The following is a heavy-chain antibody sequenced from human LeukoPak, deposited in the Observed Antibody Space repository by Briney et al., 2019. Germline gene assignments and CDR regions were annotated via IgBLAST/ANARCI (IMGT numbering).Heavy chain of an antibody. CDR2: ITPDGSGD. Sequence: GGSLRLSCVASGFTFSNHWMSWVRQAPGKGLEWVASITPDGSGDYYMDSVRGRFTISRDNAENSLYLQMNSLGAEDTAVYYCARLMGTVTTYDYWGQGTLVTVSS. D-gene: IGHD1-7*01. V-gene: IGHV3-7*01. CDR1: GFTFSNHW. CDR3: ARLMGTVTTYDY. J-gene: IGHJ4*02.